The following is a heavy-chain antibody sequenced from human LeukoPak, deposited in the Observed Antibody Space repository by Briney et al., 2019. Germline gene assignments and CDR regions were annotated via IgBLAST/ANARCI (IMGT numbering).Heavy chain of an antibody. V-gene: IGHV4-31*03. CDR3: ARGRYYDSSGYNEYYFDY. CDR2: IYYSGST. CDR1: GGSISSGGYY. Sequence: PSQTLSLTCTVSGGSISSGGYYWSWIRQHPGKGLEWIGYIYYSGSTYYNPSLKSRVTISVDTSKNQFSLKLSSVTAADTAVYYCARGRYYDSSGYNEYYFDYWGQGTLVTVSS. D-gene: IGHD3-22*01. J-gene: IGHJ4*02.